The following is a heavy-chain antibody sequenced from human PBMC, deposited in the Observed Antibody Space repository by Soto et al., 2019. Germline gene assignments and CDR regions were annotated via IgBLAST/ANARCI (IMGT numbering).Heavy chain of an antibody. J-gene: IGHJ6*02. V-gene: IGHV3-15*01. CDR3: TTPTGGYYYGSGISRDYYYYGMDV. Sequence: GGSLRLSCSASGFSISNFGMFWVRQAPGRGLEWVGRIKSKTDGGTTDYAAPVKGRFTISRDDSKNTLYLQMNSLKTEDTAVYYCTTPTGGYYYGSGISRDYYYYGMDVWGQGTTVTVSS. CDR1: GFSISNFG. CDR2: IKSKTDGGTT. D-gene: IGHD3-10*01.